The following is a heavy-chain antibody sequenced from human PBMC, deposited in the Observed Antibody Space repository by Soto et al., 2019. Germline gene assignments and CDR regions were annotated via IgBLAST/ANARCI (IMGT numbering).Heavy chain of an antibody. V-gene: IGHV1-18*01. CDR3: GVMATIEYFDY. D-gene: IGHD2-21*01. CDR1: GYTFTSYG. Sequence: ASVKVSCKASGYTFTSYGISWVRQAPGQGLEWMGWISAYNGNTNYAQKLQGRVTMTTDTSTSTAYMELRSLRSDDTAVYYCGVMATIEYFDYWGQGTLVTVSS. J-gene: IGHJ4*02. CDR2: ISAYNGNT.